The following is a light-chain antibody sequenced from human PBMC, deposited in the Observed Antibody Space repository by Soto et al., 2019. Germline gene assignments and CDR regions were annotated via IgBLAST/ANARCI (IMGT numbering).Light chain of an antibody. Sequence: EIVLTQSPGTLSLSPGERATLSCRASQSVSSSYLAWYQQKPGQAPRLLIYGVSTRATGIPDRFSGSGSGTDFTLTISRLEPEDFAVYYCQQYGSSPRTFGKGTKVDIK. CDR3: QQYGSSPRT. CDR1: QSVSSSY. CDR2: GVS. J-gene: IGKJ1*01. V-gene: IGKV3-20*01.